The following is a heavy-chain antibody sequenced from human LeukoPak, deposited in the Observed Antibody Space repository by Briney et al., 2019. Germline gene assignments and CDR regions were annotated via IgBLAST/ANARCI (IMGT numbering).Heavy chain of an antibody. D-gene: IGHD5-18*01. V-gene: IGHV4-59*01. CDR1: GGSISSYY. CDR3: ARDGGASARGYSYGKRGSDAFDI. Sequence: PSETLSLTCTVSGGSISSYYWGWIRQPPGKGLEWIGYIYYSGSTNYNPSLKSRVTISVDTSKNQFSLKLSSVTAADTAVYYCARDGGASARGYSYGKRGSDAFDIWGQGTMVTVSS. CDR2: IYYSGST. J-gene: IGHJ3*02.